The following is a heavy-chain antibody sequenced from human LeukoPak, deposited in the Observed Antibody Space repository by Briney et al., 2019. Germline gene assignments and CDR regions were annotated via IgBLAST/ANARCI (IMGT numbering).Heavy chain of an antibody. Sequence: SVKVSCKASGGTFSSYAISWVRQAPGQGLEWMGRIIPIFGTANYAQKFQGRVTITTDESTSTAYMELSSLRSEDTAVYYCARVNNYYDSSGYYPLDYWGQGTLVTVSS. J-gene: IGHJ4*02. CDR1: GGTFSSYA. CDR3: ARVNNYYDSSGYYPLDY. V-gene: IGHV1-69*05. D-gene: IGHD3-22*01. CDR2: IIPIFGTA.